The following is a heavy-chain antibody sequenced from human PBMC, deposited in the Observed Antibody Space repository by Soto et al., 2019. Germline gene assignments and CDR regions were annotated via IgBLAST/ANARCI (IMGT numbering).Heavy chain of an antibody. Sequence: VGSLRLSCAASGFTFSSYAMSWVRQAPGKGLEWVAVVTGSGDKSNYADSVKGRFTVSRDNSKNTLYLQMDSLRAEDTAVYYCQSYCSGGSCFRTNAFAFWGQGTMVTVSS. CDR1: GFTFSSYA. D-gene: IGHD2-15*01. J-gene: IGHJ3*01. CDR2: VTGSGDKS. V-gene: IGHV3-23*01. CDR3: QSYCSGGSCFRTNAFAF.